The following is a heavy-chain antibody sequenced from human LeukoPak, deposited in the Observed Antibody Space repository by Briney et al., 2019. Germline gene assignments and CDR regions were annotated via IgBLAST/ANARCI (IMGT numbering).Heavy chain of an antibody. Sequence: ASVKVSCKASGYTFTSYAMNWVRQAPGQGLEWMGWINTNTGNPTYAQGFTGRFVFSLDTSVSTAYLQISSLKAEDTAVYYCARDPIRGYRYGLIDYWGQGTLVTVSS. CDR1: GYTFTSYA. V-gene: IGHV7-4-1*02. CDR3: ARDPIRGYRYGLIDY. D-gene: IGHD5-18*01. J-gene: IGHJ4*02. CDR2: INTNTGNP.